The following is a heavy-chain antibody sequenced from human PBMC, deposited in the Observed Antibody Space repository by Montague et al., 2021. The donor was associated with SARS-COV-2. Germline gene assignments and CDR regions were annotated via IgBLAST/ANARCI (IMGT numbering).Heavy chain of an antibody. CDR1: RGSFSNYY. J-gene: IGHJ3*02. CDR2: INQGGAP. CDR3: ARGRPFHGSFRHFDSISSGALDI. Sequence: SETLSLTCAVSRGSFSNYYWTWIRQSPGKGLEWIGEINQGGAPNYTPSLKSRVTISLDTSKKQISLKLNSVTVADTAVFFCARGRPFHGSFRHFDSISSGALDIWAQGSLVIVSS. V-gene: IGHV4-34*01. D-gene: IGHD3-9*01.